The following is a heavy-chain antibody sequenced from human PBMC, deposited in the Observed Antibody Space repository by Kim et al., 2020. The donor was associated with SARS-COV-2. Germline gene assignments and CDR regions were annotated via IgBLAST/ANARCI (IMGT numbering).Heavy chain of an antibody. V-gene: IGHV1-2*02. Sequence: NYAQKFQGRVTMTRDTSISTAYMELSRLRSDDTAVYYCARELRSGWYVDYWGQGTLVTVSS. CDR3: ARELRSGWYVDY. D-gene: IGHD6-19*01. J-gene: IGHJ4*02.